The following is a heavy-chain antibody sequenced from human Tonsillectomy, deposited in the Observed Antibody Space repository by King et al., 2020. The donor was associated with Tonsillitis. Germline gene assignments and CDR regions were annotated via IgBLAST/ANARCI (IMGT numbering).Heavy chain of an antibody. V-gene: IGHV4-59*01. Sequence: QLQESGPGLVKPSETLSLTCTVSGGSISSYYWSWIRQPPGKGLEWIGYISYSGSTNYNPSLKSRVTISVDTSKNQFSLKLSSVTAADTAGYYCARARFGYYMDVWGKGTTVTVAS. CDR1: GGSISSYY. CDR2: ISYSGST. J-gene: IGHJ6*03. D-gene: IGHD3-10*01. CDR3: ARARFGYYMDV.